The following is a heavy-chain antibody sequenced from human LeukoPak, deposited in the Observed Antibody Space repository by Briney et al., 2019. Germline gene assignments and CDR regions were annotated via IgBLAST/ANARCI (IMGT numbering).Heavy chain of an antibody. V-gene: IGHV3-33*08. CDR3: ARSPPEYAFDI. CDR2: IWYDGSNK. J-gene: IGHJ3*02. CDR1: GFTFSSYG. Sequence: QPGRSLRLSCAASGFTFSSYGMHWVRQAPGKGLEWVAVIWYDGSNKYYADSVKGRFTISRDNSKNTLYLQMNSLRAEDTAVCYCARSPPEYAFDIWGQGTMVTVSS.